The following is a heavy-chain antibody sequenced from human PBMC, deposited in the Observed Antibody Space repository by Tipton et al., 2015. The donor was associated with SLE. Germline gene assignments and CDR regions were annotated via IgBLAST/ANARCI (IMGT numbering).Heavy chain of an antibody. V-gene: IGHV3-30*02. CDR2: AYDGSDD. CDR1: GFTFSSYG. J-gene: IGHJ4*02. CDR3: AKGYSYGAYYFDY. Sequence: SLRLSCAASGFTFSSYGMHWVRQSPGRGLELVTFAYDGSDDYYSDSVKGRFTISRDNSRNTLYRQMNSLSAEDTAIYYCAKGYSYGAYYFDYWGQGTLVTVSS. D-gene: IGHD5-18*01.